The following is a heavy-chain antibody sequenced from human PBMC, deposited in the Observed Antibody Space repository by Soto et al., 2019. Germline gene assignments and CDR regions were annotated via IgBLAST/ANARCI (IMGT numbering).Heavy chain of an antibody. D-gene: IGHD5-12*01. CDR3: ARGNHRWLQLWYFDL. CDR1: GGTFSSYT. J-gene: IGHJ2*01. CDR2: IIPIFGTA. V-gene: IGHV1-69*12. Sequence: QVQLVQSGAEVKKPGSSVTVSCKASGGTFSSYTISWVRQVPGQGLEWMGGIIPIFGTANYAQKFQGRVTITADESTSTAYMELSSLRSEDTGVYYCARGNHRWLQLWYFDLWGRGTLVTVSS.